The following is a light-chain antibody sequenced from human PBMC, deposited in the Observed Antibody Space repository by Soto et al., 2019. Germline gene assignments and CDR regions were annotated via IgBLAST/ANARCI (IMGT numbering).Light chain of an antibody. CDR3: QQYSPPIT. J-gene: IGKJ5*01. CDR1: QSISDKY. CDR2: GAS. Sequence: EIVLTQSPGTLSLSPGERAALSCRASQSISDKYLAWYHQKPGQAPRLLIYGASKRATGIPDRFSDSGSGTDFTLTISRLEPEDFAVYYCQQYSPPITFGQGTRLEIK. V-gene: IGKV3-20*01.